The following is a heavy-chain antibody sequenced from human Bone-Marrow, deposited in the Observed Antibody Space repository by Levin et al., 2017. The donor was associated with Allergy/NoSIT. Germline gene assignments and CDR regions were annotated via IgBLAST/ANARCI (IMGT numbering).Heavy chain of an antibody. V-gene: IGHV4-31*03. D-gene: IGHD3-10*01. J-gene: IGHJ4*02. CDR3: ARVLAGFDGSAMAYDY. CDR1: GASIRSGAYY. Sequence: PSETLSLTCTVSGASIRSGAYYWSWVRQPPGQGLEWIGYIYYNGSTYFNPSLKSRVSISVDTSKNQFSLKLSSVTAADTTDYYCARVLAGFDGSAMAYDYWGRGSLVTVSS. CDR2: IYYNGST.